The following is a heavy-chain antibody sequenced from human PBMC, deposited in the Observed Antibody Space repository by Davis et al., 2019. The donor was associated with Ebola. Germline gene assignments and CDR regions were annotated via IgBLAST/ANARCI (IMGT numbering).Heavy chain of an antibody. J-gene: IGHJ6*02. CDR2: ITHTGDT. D-gene: IGHD3-3*01. CDR3: ARGRGRVSGAVRLDV. CDR1: NGSFNAFY. V-gene: IGHV4-34*01. Sequence: MPSKTLSLTCAVHNGSFNAFYWTWIRQPPGKGLEWVGEITHTGDTNDNPSLKSRVSMSIDTSKRQFSLKLTSVTAADTATYYCARGRGRVSGAVRLDVWGQGTTVTVS.